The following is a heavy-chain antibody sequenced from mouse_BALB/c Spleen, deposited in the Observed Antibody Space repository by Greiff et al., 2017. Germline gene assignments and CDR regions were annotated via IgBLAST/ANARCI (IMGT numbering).Heavy chain of an antibody. Sequence: QVQLQQPGAELVKPGASVKLSCKASGYTFTSYWMHWVKQRPGQGLEWIGEIDPSGSYTNYNQKFKGKATLTVDKSTSTAYMQLSSLTSEDSAVYYCARKYYRYYYAMDYWGQGTSVTVSS. CDR2: IDPSGSYT. J-gene: IGHJ4*01. CDR3: ARKYYRYYYAMDY. V-gene: IGHV1-69*02. D-gene: IGHD2-14*01. CDR1: GYTFTSYW.